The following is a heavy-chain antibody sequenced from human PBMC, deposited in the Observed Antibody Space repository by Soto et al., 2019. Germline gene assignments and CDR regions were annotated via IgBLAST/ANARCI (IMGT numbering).Heavy chain of an antibody. D-gene: IGHD3-9*01. CDR1: GFTVSSNY. V-gene: IGHV3-53*01. CDR2: IYSGGST. Sequence: PGGSLRLSCAASGFTVSSNYMSWVRQAPGEGLEWVSVIYSGGSTYYADSVKGRFTISRDNSKNTLYLQMNSLRAEDTAVYYCARDRRYFDWLPQPSGMDVWGQGTTVTVSS. CDR3: ARDRRYFDWLPQPSGMDV. J-gene: IGHJ6*02.